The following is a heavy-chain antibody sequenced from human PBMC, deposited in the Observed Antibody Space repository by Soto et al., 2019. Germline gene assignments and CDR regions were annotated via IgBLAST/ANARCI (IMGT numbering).Heavy chain of an antibody. J-gene: IGHJ4*01. CDR1: GGSISSYY. V-gene: IGHV4-59*01. CDR2: IYFRGST. Sequence: PSETLSLTCTVSGGSISSYYWSWILQPPGKGLEWIGYIYFRGSTNYNPSLKSRVTISVDTSKNQFSLKLNSATAADTAMFYCKRESGFTGWYDYWGDGILVTVS. D-gene: IGHD6-19*01. CDR3: KRESGFTGWYDY.